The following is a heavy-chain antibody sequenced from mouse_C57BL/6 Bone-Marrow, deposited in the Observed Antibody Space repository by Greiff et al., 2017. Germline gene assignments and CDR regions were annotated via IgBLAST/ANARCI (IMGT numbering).Heavy chain of an antibody. CDR2: IWTGGGT. Sequence: QVQLQQSGPGLVAPSQSLSITCTVSGFSLTSYAISWVRQPPGKGLEWLGVIWTGGGTNYNSALKSRLSISKDNSKSQVFLKMNSLQTDDTARYYCARKGECYDVGGYWYFDVWGTGTTVTVSS. CDR1: GFSLTSYA. V-gene: IGHV2-9-1*01. D-gene: IGHD2-12*01. CDR3: ARKGECYDVGGYWYFDV. J-gene: IGHJ1*03.